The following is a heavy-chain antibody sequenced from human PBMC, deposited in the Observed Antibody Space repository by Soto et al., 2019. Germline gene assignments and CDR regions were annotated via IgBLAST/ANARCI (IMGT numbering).Heavy chain of an antibody. CDR3: ARVRSQYYSPRIDYYGMDV. Sequence: QVQLQESGPGLVKPSGTLSLTCAVSGGSISSSNWWSWVRQPPGKGLEWIGEIYHSWSTNYNPTLKRRVTISVVKTKVQFSLKLRSVTAAYTAVYYCARVRSQYYSPRIDYYGMDVWGQGTTVTVS. D-gene: IGHD1-26*01. CDR2: IYHSWST. J-gene: IGHJ6*02. CDR1: GGSISSSNW. V-gene: IGHV4-4*02.